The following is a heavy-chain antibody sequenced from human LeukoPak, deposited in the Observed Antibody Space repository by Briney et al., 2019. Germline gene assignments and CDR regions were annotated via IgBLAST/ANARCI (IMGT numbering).Heavy chain of an antibody. CDR2: INHSGST. J-gene: IGHJ5*02. CDR3: ARAGTAAAGHNWFDP. D-gene: IGHD6-13*01. Sequence: SETLSLTCAVYGGSFSGYYWSWIRQPPGKGLEWIGEINHSGSTNYNPSLKSRVTISVDTSKNQFSLKLSSVTAAETAVYYCARAGTAAAGHNWFDPWGQGTLVTVSS. V-gene: IGHV4-34*01. CDR1: GGSFSGYY.